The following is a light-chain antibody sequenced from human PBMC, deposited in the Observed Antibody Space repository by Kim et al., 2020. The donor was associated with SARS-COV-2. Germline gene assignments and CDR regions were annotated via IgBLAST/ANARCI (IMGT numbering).Light chain of an antibody. Sequence: SVSPGQTATISCSGDKLENKYAFWYQQKSGQSPVLVIYQDDKRNSGIPERFSGSNSGNTATLTISGTQTIDEADYYCQSWDDTTAVFGGGTQLTVL. J-gene: IGLJ2*01. CDR2: QDD. V-gene: IGLV3-1*01. CDR3: QSWDDTTAV. CDR1: KLENKY.